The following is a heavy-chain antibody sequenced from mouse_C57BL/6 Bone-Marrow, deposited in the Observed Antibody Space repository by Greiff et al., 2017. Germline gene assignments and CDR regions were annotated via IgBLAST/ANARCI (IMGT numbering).Heavy chain of an antibody. J-gene: IGHJ4*01. Sequence: QVQLQQPGAELVRPGTSVKLSCKASGYTFTSYWMHWVKQRPGQGLEWIGVIDPSDSYTNYNQKFKGKATLTVDTSSSTAYMQLSSLTSEDSAVYYCARLLRHGDYWGQGTSVTGSS. V-gene: IGHV1-59*01. CDR2: IDPSDSYT. D-gene: IGHD1-2*01. CDR1: GYTFTSYW. CDR3: ARLLRHGDY.